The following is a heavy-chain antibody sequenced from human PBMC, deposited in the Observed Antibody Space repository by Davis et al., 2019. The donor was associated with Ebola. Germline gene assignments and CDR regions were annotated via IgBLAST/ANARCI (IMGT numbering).Heavy chain of an antibody. CDR1: GYTFTSYA. D-gene: IGHD2-2*01. CDR3: ERALRLVEEKGFDY. CDR2: IIPIFGTA. V-gene: IGHV1-69*13. J-gene: IGHJ4*02. Sequence: SVKVSCKASGYTFTSYAISRVRQAPGQGLEWMGGIIPIFGTANYAQKFQGRVTITADESTSTAYMELSSLRSEDTAVYYCERALRLVEEKGFDYWGQGTLVTVSS.